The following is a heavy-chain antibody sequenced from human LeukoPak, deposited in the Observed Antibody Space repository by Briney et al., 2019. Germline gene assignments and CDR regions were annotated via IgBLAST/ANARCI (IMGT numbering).Heavy chain of an antibody. CDR1: GFTFSDYY. Sequence: PGGSLRLSCAASGFTFSDYYMSWIRQAPGKGLEWVSYISSSGSTIYYADSVKGRFTISRDNAKNSLYLQMNSLRAEDTAVYYCARDLITGTTLINNWFDPWGQGTLVTVSS. V-gene: IGHV3-11*01. J-gene: IGHJ5*02. D-gene: IGHD1-7*01. CDR3: ARDLITGTTLINNWFDP. CDR2: ISSSGSTI.